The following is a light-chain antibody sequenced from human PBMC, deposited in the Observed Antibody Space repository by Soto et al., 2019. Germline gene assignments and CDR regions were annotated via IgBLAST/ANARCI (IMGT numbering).Light chain of an antibody. CDR3: QQYNNWPLYT. Sequence: EIVMTQSPATLSVSPGERATLSCRASQSVGGNLAWYQQRPGRAPRLLIYDASTRATDIPARFSGSGPGTEFTLTISSLQSEDFALYYCQQYNNWPLYTFGQGTMLEIK. J-gene: IGKJ2*01. V-gene: IGKV3-15*01. CDR1: QSVGGN. CDR2: DAS.